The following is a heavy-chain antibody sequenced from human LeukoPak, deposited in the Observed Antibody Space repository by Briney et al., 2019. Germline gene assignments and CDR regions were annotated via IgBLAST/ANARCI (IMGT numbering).Heavy chain of an antibody. V-gene: IGHV3-9*01. J-gene: IGHJ4*02. CDR3: VAVPETDFWIGFYLDY. CDR1: GFTFDDYA. CDR2: ITWHSENI. D-gene: IGHD3-3*01. Sequence: GGSLRLSCVASGFTFDDYAMHWVRQAPGKGLEWVSGITWHSENIDYADSVKGRFTISRDNAKNSLYLQMNNLRAEDTALYFCVAVPETDFWIGFYLDYWGQGTLVTVSS.